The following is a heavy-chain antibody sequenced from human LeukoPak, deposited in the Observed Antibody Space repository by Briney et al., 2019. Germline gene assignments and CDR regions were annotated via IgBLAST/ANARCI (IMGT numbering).Heavy chain of an antibody. D-gene: IGHD4-17*01. Sequence: ASVKVSCKASGYTFTSYAIRWVRQVPGQRLERMGWISGDNGYTKYSQDFQGRVTFTRDTSASTVYMELSSLRSDDMAVYYCARISGYGDYFYPLDPWGQGTLVTVSS. CDR3: ARISGYGDYFYPLDP. J-gene: IGHJ5*02. CDR2: ISGDNGYT. CDR1: GYTFTSYA. V-gene: IGHV1-3*03.